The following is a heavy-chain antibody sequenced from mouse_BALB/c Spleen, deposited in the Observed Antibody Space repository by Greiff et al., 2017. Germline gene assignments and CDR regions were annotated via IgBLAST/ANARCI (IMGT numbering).Heavy chain of an antibody. Sequence: QVQLQQSGAELARPGASVKLSCKASGYTFTSYWMQWVKQRPGQGLEWIGAIYPGDGDTRYTQKFKGKATLTADKSSSTAYMQLSSLASEDSAVYYCARERFAYWGQGTLVTVSA. CDR2: IYPGDGDT. J-gene: IGHJ3*01. V-gene: IGHV1-87*01. CDR1: GYTFTSYW. CDR3: ARERFAY.